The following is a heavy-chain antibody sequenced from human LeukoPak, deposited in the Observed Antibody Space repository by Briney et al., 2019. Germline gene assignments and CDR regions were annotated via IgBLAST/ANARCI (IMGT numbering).Heavy chain of an antibody. CDR3: ARGGGLDV. J-gene: IGHJ6*02. D-gene: IGHD3-16*01. V-gene: IGHV3-7*03. CDR2: INHNGNVN. Sequence: GGSLRLSCAASGFTFTTYWMHWARQAPGKGLEWVASINHNGNVNYYVDSVKGRFTISRDNAKNSLYLQMSNLRAEDTAVYFCARGGGLDVWGQGATVTVSS. CDR1: GFTFTTYW.